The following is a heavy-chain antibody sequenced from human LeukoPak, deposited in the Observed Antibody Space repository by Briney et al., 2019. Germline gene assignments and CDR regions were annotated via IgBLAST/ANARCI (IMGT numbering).Heavy chain of an antibody. CDR1: GYSFTSYW. D-gene: IGHD3-10*01. V-gene: IGHV5-10-1*04. Sequence: GESLKISCKGSGYSFTSYWISWVRQLPGKGLEWMGRIDPSDSYTNYSPSFQGQVTISVDKSISTVYLQWSSLKASDTAMYYCARQSRDGSKTRGYFFDYWGQGTLVTVSS. CDR2: IDPSDSYT. CDR3: ARQSRDGSKTRGYFFDY. J-gene: IGHJ4*02.